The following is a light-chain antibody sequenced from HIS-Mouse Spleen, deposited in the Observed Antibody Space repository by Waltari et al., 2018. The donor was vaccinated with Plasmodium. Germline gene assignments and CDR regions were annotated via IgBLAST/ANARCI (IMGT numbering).Light chain of an antibody. V-gene: IGKV1-39*01. Sequence: DIQMTQSPSSLYASVGDRVTITCRASQSISSYLNWYQQKPGNAPKLLIYAASSLQSGVPSRFSGSGSGTDFTLTISSLQPEDFATYYCQQNYNTWTFGQGTKVEIK. CDR1: QSISSY. CDR3: QQNYNTWT. J-gene: IGKJ1*01. CDR2: AAS.